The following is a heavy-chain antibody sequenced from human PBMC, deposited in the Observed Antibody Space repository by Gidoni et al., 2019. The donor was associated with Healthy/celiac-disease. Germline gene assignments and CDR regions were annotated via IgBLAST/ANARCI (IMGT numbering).Heavy chain of an antibody. CDR1: GYTFTSYY. CDR3: ARESTFRAYYGSGSYLGPLFGY. CDR2: INPSGGST. D-gene: IGHD3-10*01. Sequence: QVQLVQSGAEVKKPGASVKVSCKASGYTFTSYYMHWVRQAPGQGLEWMGIINPSGGSTSYAQKFQGRVTMTRDTSTSTVYMELSSLRSEDTAVYYCARESTFRAYYGSGSYLGPLFGYWGQGTLVTVSS. V-gene: IGHV1-46*01. J-gene: IGHJ4*02.